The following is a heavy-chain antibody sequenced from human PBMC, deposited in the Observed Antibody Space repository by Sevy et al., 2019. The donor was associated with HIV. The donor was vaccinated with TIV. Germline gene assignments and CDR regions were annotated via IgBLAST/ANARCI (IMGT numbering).Heavy chain of an antibody. CDR1: GFMFNSHA. CDR2: ISGSGGST. V-gene: IGHV3-23*01. Sequence: GGSLRLSCADSGFMFNSHAMSWVRQAPGKGLEWVSAISGSGGSTYYADSVKGRFTISRDNSKNTLYLQMNSLRAEDTAVYYCAKGDNWKGGNWFDPWGQGTLVTVSS. D-gene: IGHD1-20*01. CDR3: AKGDNWKGGNWFDP. J-gene: IGHJ5*02.